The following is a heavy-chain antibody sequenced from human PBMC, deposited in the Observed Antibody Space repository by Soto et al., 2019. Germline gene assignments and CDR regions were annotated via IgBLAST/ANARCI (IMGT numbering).Heavy chain of an antibody. CDR1: GYTFTNFG. Sequence: QVQLVQSGAEVKKPGASVKVSCKASGYTFTNFGISWVRQAPGQGLEWMGWISAYNGNTNYAQNFQGRVTMTTDTSTRTGYMELRSRRSDDTPVYYCARGGTPLDYWGQGNPVTVYS. D-gene: IGHD3-16*01. CDR3: ARGGTPLDY. J-gene: IGHJ4*02. V-gene: IGHV1-18*01. CDR2: ISAYNGNT.